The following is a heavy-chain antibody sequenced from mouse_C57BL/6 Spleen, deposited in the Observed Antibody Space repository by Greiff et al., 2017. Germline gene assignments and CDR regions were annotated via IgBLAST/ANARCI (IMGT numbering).Heavy chain of an antibody. CDR3: ARGGSYFDY. CDR2: ISYDGSN. J-gene: IGHJ2*01. V-gene: IGHV3-6*01. Sequence: EVKLMESGPGLVKPSQSLSLTCSVTGYSITSGYYWNWIRQFPGNKLEWMGYISYDGSNNYNPSLKNRISITRDTSKNQFFLKLNSVTTEDTATXYCARGGSYFDYWGQGTTLTVSS. CDR1: GYSITSGYY.